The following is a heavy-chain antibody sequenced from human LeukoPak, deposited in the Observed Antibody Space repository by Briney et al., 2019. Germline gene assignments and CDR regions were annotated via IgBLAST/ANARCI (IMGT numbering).Heavy chain of an antibody. Sequence: PGGSLRLSCAASGFTFSSYAMSWVRQAPGKGLEWVSAISGSGGSTYYADSVKGRFTISRDNSKNTLYLQMNSLGAEDTAVYYCAVAGGIVGATFDYWGQGTLVTVSS. J-gene: IGHJ4*02. CDR2: ISGSGGST. CDR1: GFTFSSYA. D-gene: IGHD1-26*01. V-gene: IGHV3-23*01. CDR3: AVAGGIVGATFDY.